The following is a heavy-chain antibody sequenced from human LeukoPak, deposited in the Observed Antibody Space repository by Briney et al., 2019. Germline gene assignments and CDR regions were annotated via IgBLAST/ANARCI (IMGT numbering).Heavy chain of an antibody. D-gene: IGHD5-24*01. J-gene: IGHJ3*02. CDR2: IFYSGST. V-gene: IGHV4-59*01. CDR1: GGSISSYY. Sequence: SETLSLTCPVSGGSISSYYWSWIRQPPGKGLEGVGYIFYSGSTYYNPSLKSRVTISVDTSKNQFSLKLRSVTAADTAVYYCARDHGACDIWGQGTMVTVSS. CDR3: ARDHGACDI.